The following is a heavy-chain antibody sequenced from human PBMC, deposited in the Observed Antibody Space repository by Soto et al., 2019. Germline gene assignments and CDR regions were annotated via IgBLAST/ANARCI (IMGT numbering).Heavy chain of an antibody. CDR3: ARDIRGYSRAFDY. CDR1: GNSVSSDSYY. J-gene: IGHJ4*02. D-gene: IGHD5-18*01. Sequence: SETLSLTCTVSGNSVSSDSYYWTWIRQPPGKGLEWIGYISSSGSTKYNPSLKSRVTISRDTSSNQFSLELTSVTAADTAIYYCARDIRGYSRAFDYWGQGTLVTVSS. CDR2: ISSSGST. V-gene: IGHV4-61*01.